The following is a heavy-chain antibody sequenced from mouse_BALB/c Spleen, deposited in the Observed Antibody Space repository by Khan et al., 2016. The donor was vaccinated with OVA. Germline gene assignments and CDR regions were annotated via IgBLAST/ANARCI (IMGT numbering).Heavy chain of an antibody. CDR1: GFTFSNYA. CDR2: ISSGGST. CDR3: ARDCWFTY. Sequence: EVELVESGGGLVKPGGSLKLSCAASGFTFSNYAMSWVRQTPEKRLEWVASISSGGSTYYPDRVKGRFTISRDNDRNILYLQMSSLRSEDTAMYYCARDCWFTYWGQGTLVTVSA. J-gene: IGHJ3*01. V-gene: IGHV5-6-5*01.